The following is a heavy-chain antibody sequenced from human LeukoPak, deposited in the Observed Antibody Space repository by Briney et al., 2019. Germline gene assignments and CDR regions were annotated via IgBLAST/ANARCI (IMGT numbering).Heavy chain of an antibody. V-gene: IGHV3-74*01. D-gene: IGHD2-2*01. CDR1: GLSFSSYW. Sequence: GGSLRLSCAASGLSFSSYWMQWVRQAPGKGLEWVSRLNGDGSSTSYADSVKGRFTISRDNAKNTLHLQMNSLRADDTAVYYCARRSSSCPGCFDYWGQGTLVTVAS. CDR2: LNGDGSST. J-gene: IGHJ4*02. CDR3: ARRSSSCPGCFDY.